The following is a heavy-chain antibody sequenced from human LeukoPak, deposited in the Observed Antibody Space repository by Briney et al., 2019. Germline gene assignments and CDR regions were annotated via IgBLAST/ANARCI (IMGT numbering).Heavy chain of an antibody. D-gene: IGHD3-22*01. CDR1: GGSFSGYY. Sequence: SETLSLTCAVYGGSFSGYYRSWIRQPPGKGLEWIGEINHSGSTNYNPSLKSRVTISVDTSKNQFSLKLSSVTAADTAVYYCAIFYYDSSGYYSSFDYWGQGTLVTVSS. V-gene: IGHV4-34*01. CDR2: INHSGST. J-gene: IGHJ4*02. CDR3: AIFYYDSSGYYSSFDY.